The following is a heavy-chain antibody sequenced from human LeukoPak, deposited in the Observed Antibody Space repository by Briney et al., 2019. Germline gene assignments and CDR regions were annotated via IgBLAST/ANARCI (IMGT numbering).Heavy chain of an antibody. V-gene: IGHV3-23*01. J-gene: IGHJ4*02. D-gene: IGHD1-26*01. CDR2: ISGSGGST. CDR1: EFTFSHYW. Sequence: GGSLRLSCAASEFTFSHYWMTWVRQAPGKGLEWVSAISGSGGSTYYADSVKGRFTISRDNSKNTLYLQMNSLRAEDTAVYYCAKRRVSGSYYFDYWGQGTLVTVSS. CDR3: AKRRVSGSYYFDY.